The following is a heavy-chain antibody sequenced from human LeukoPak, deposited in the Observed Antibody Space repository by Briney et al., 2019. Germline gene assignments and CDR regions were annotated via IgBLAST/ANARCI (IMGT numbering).Heavy chain of an antibody. CDR2: ISAYNGNT. D-gene: IGHD3-10*01. J-gene: IGHJ4*02. Sequence: ASVKVSCKASGYTFTGYYMHWVRQAPGQRLEWMGWISAYNGNTNYAQKLQGRVTMTTATSTSTAYMELRSLRSDDTAVYYCASAPYYYGSGSCDYWGEGTLVTVSS. CDR3: ASAPYYYGSGSCDY. CDR1: GYTFTGYY. V-gene: IGHV1-18*04.